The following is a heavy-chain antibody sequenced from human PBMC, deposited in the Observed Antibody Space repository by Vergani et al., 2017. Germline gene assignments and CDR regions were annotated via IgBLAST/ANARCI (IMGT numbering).Heavy chain of an antibody. CDR3: ARGDYGILTGYRY. D-gene: IGHD3-9*01. Sequence: QVQVVQSGAEVKKSGASVKVSCKTPGYTFSNYYMHWVRQAPGQGLEWMGIINPSGVHTNYAQTFQGRVTMTRDTSTSTVYMELSSLRSEDTAIYYCARGDYGILTGYRYWGQGTLVTVSA. V-gene: IGHV1-46*03. CDR1: GYTFSNYY. CDR2: INPSGVHT. J-gene: IGHJ4*02.